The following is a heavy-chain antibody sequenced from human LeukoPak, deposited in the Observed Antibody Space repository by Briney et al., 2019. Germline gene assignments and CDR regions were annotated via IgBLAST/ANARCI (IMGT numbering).Heavy chain of an antibody. Sequence: PGGSLRLSCAASGFTFSSFAMHWVRQAPGKGLEWVAVISYDGSNKYYADSVEGRFTISRDNSKNTLYLQMNSLTAEDTAVFYCARDDRGIAAAGFLDYWGQGTLVTVSS. D-gene: IGHD6-13*01. CDR3: ARDDRGIAAAGFLDY. CDR1: GFTFSSFA. V-gene: IGHV3-30*04. J-gene: IGHJ4*02. CDR2: ISYDGSNK.